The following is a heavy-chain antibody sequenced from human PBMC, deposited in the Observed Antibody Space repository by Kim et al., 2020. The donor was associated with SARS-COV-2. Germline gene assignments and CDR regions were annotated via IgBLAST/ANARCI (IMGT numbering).Heavy chain of an antibody. CDR3: AKRGGPYLHYGMDV. J-gene: IGHJ6*02. CDR2: ISYDGSNK. V-gene: IGHV3-30*18. Sequence: GGSLRLSCAASGFTFSSYGMHWVRQAPGKGLEWVAVISYDGSNKYYADSVKGRFTISRDNSKNTLYLQMNSLRAEDTAVYYCAKRGGPYLHYGMDVWGQGTTVTVSS. CDR1: GFTFSSYG. D-gene: IGHD5-12*01.